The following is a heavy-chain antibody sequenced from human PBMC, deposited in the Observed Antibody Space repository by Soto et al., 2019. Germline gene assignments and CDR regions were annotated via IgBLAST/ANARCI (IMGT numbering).Heavy chain of an antibody. D-gene: IGHD6-13*01. CDR1: GFTFSSYG. V-gene: IGHV3-30*18. J-gene: IGHJ6*02. Sequence: QVQLVESGGGVVQPGRSLRLSCAASGFTFSSYGMHWVRQAPGKGLXXVAVISYDGSNKYYADSVKGRFXISRDNSKXXLXLXMXXLRAEDTAVYYCAKASSWPDYGMDVWGQGTTVTVSS. CDR2: ISYDGSNK. CDR3: AKASSWPDYGMDV.